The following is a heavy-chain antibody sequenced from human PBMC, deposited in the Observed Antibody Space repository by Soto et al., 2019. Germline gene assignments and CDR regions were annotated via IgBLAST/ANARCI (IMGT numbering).Heavy chain of an antibody. D-gene: IGHD3-16*01. J-gene: IGHJ4*02. Sequence: EVQVMESGGGLVESGGSLRLSCTASGFSFSIAWMTWVRQAPGKGLEWLGRVKRRSSGGTVDYAAPVKGRFTISRDDSKNTVILQMNNLKMEDTAVYYCVADVAEVGKGELDYWGRGALVTVSS. CDR2: VKRRSSGGTV. V-gene: IGHV3-15*01. CDR3: VADVAEVGKGELDY. CDR1: GFSFSIAW.